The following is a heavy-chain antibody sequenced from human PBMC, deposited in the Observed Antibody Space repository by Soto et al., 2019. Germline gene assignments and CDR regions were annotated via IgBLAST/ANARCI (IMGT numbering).Heavy chain of an antibody. CDR1: GYNFAIYW. J-gene: IGHJ6*01. CDR2: IYPGDSDT. CDR3: ARQPFRATTGSGGLEV. V-gene: IGHV5-51*01. Sequence: GESLKISCQGSGYNFAIYWIAWVRQMPGKGLEWMGIIYPGDSDTRYSPSFQGQVTISADTSISTAHLQWNSLKASDTAMYYCARQPFRATTGSGGLEVWGQGTTVTVSS. D-gene: IGHD3-10*01.